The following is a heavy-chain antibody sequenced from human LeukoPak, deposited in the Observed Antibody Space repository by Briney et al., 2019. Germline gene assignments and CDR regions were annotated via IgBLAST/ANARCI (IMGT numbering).Heavy chain of an antibody. CDR3: AKDVPSAYFDY. V-gene: IGHV3-30*02. Sequence: GGSLRLSCAASGFTFSNYGMHWVRQAPGKGLEWVAFVRYDETTKFYADSVKGRLTISRDNSKTTLYLQMNSLRAEDTAVYYCAKDVPSAYFDYWGQGTLVTVSS. J-gene: IGHJ4*02. CDR1: GFTFSNYG. CDR2: VRYDETTK. D-gene: IGHD2-2*01.